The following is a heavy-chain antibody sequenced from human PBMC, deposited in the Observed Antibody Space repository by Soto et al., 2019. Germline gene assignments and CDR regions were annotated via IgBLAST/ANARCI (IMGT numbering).Heavy chain of an antibody. V-gene: IGHV4-61*08. J-gene: IGHJ4*02. CDR1: GDSISSGGYY. Sequence: SETLSLTCTVSGDSISSGGYYWSWIRQHPGKGLEWIGYIYYSGSTNYNPSLKSRVTISVDTSKNQFSLKLSSVTAADTAVYYCARMGRITMVRGAHTFDYWGQGTLVTVSS. CDR3: ARMGRITMVRGAHTFDY. CDR2: IYYSGST. D-gene: IGHD3-10*01.